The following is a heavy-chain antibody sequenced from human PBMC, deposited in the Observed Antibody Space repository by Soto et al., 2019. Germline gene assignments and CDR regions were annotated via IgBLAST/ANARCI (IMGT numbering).Heavy chain of an antibody. Sequence: QVQLVESGGGVVQPGRSLRLSCAASGFTFSSYAMHWVRQAPGKGLEWVAVISYDGSNKYYADSVKGRFTISRDNSKNTLYLQMNSLRAEDTAVYYCARGESTVTSPDYWGQGTLVTVSS. CDR1: GFTFSSYA. J-gene: IGHJ4*02. CDR2: ISYDGSNK. V-gene: IGHV3-30-3*01. D-gene: IGHD4-17*01. CDR3: ARGESTVTSPDY.